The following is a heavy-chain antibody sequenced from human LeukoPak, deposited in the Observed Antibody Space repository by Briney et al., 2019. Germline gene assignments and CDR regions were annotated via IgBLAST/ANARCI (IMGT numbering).Heavy chain of an antibody. J-gene: IGHJ4*02. CDR2: ISAYNGNT. Sequence: ASVKVSCKASGYTFTSYGISWVRQAPGQGLEWMGWISAYNGNTNYAQKLQGRVTMTRDMSTSTVYMELSSLRSEDTAVYYCARVNVSVVNFIPQYYFDYWGQGTLVTVSS. CDR1: GYTFTSYG. D-gene: IGHD4-23*01. CDR3: ARVNVSVVNFIPQYYFDY. V-gene: IGHV1-18*01.